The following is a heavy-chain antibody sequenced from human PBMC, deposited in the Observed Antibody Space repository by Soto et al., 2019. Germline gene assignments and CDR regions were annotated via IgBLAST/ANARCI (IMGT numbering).Heavy chain of an antibody. CDR2: INHSGST. CDR1: GGSFSGYY. D-gene: IGHD3-16*02. J-gene: IGHJ4*02. CDR3: ARVPYDYVWGSYRPYYFDY. Sequence: SETLSLTCAVYGGSFSGYYWSWIRQPPGKGLEWIGEINHSGSTTYKPSLKSRVTISVDTSKNQFSLKLSSVTAADTAVYYGARVPYDYVWGSYRPYYFDYWGQGTLVTVSS. V-gene: IGHV4-34*01.